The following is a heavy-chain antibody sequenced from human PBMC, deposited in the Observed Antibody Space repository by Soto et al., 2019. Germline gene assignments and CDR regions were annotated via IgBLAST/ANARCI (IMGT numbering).Heavy chain of an antibody. CDR2: IIPIFGTA. V-gene: IGHV1-69*13. D-gene: IGHD4-17*01. CDR3: ARENDYGDYDAMFTTTTRGDGMDV. CDR1: GGTFSSYA. Sequence: SVKVSCKASGGTFSSYAISWVRQAPGQGLEWMGGIIPIFGTANYAQKFQGRVTITADESTSTAYMELSSLRSEDTAVYYCARENDYGDYDAMFTTTTRGDGMDVWGQGTTVTVSS. J-gene: IGHJ6*02.